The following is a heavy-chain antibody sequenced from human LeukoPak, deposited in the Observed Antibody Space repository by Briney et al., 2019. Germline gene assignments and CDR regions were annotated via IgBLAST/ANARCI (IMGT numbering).Heavy chain of an antibody. V-gene: IGHV4-59*08. CDR2: IYYSGST. J-gene: IGHJ4*02. CDR1: GGSISSYY. Sequence: SETLSLTCTVSGGSISSYYWSWIRQPPGKGLEWIGYIYYSGSTNYNPSLKSRVTISVDTSKNQFSLKLSSVTAADTAVYYCARGGAALSLLDYWGQGTLVTVSS. D-gene: IGHD6-6*01. CDR3: ARGGAALSLLDY.